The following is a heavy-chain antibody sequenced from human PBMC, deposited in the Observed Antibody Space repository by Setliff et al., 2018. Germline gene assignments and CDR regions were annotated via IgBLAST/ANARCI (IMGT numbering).Heavy chain of an antibody. CDR2: ISYSTADT. CDR1: GFSFSSYA. CDR3: AKDSVGGNYYIAASTFDS. D-gene: IGHD3-16*01. Sequence: GGSLRLSCAASGFSFSSYAMTWVRQAPGKGLEWVATISYSTADTFYADSVRSRFTISRDNSKNALYLQMKNLRAEDTAIYYCAKDSVGGNYYIAASTFDSWGQGALVTVSS. V-gene: IGHV3-23*01. J-gene: IGHJ4*02.